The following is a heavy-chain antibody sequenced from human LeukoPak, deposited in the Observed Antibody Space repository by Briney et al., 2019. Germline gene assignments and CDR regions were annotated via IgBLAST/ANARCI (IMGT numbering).Heavy chain of an antibody. D-gene: IGHD5-12*01. CDR1: GFTFSSYA. Sequence: GGSLRLSCAASGFTFSSYAMHWVRQAPGKGLEWVSSISSSSSYIYYSDSVKGRFTISRDNAKNSLYLQMNSLRAEDTAVYYCARDGGGYGIDYWGQGTLVTVSS. J-gene: IGHJ4*02. CDR3: ARDGGGYGIDY. V-gene: IGHV3-21*01. CDR2: ISSSSSYI.